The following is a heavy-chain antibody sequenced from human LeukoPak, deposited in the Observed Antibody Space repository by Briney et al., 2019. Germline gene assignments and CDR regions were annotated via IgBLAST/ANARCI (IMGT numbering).Heavy chain of an antibody. Sequence: PSETLSLTCTVSGGSISSYYWGWIRQPPGKGLEWIGSIYYSGSTYYNPSLKSRVTISVDTSKNQFSLKLSSVTAADTAVYYCARETIAAPPDYWGQGTLVTVSS. CDR1: GGSISSYY. V-gene: IGHV4-39*07. D-gene: IGHD6-6*01. J-gene: IGHJ4*02. CDR3: ARETIAAPPDY. CDR2: IYYSGST.